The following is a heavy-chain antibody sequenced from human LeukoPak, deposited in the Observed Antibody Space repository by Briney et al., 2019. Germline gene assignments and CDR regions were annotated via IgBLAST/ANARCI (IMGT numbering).Heavy chain of an antibody. V-gene: IGHV3-23*01. D-gene: IGHD3-10*01. CDR2: ISGGGGST. Sequence: PGGSLRLSCAASGFTFSSYAMSWVRQAPGKELEWFSTISGGGGSTYYADSVKGRFTISRDNSKNTLYLQINSLRAEDTAVYYCAKAYGSGSYVHFDYWGQGTLVTVSS. J-gene: IGHJ4*02. CDR1: GFTFSSYA. CDR3: AKAYGSGSYVHFDY.